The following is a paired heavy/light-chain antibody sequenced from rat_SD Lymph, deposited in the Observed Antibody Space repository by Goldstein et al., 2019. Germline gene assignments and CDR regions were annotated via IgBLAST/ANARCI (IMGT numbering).Light chain of an antibody. CDR3: EQYYDTPLT. J-gene: IGKJ5*01. Sequence: DIVMTQTPSSQAVSAGEKVTMSCKSSQSLLYSENKKNYLAWYQQKPGQSPKLLISWATTRESGVPDRFIGSGSGTDFTLTISSVQAEDLAVYYCEQYYDTPLTFGSGTKLEIK. V-gene: IGKV8S4*01. CDR1: QSLLYSENKKNY. CDR2: WAT.
Heavy chain of an antibody. J-gene: IGHJ2*01. CDR1: GFTFSSYG. Sequence: VQLVESGGGLVQPGKSLKLSCSASGFTFSSYGMHWIRQAPGKGLDWVAYISSSSGTVYADAVKGRFTISRDNAKNTLYLQLNSLKSEDTAIYYCARSEFGVRYWGQGVMVTVSS. CDR2: ISSSSGT. CDR3: ARSEFGVRY. D-gene: IGHD4-3*01. V-gene: IGHV5-62*01.